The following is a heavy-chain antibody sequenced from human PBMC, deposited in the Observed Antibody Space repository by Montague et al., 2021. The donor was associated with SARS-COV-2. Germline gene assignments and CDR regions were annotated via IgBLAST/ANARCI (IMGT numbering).Heavy chain of an antibody. D-gene: IGHD5-24*01. CDR3: AREAMARGVDYSGFDV. Sequence: SLRLSCAASGFTFSSYSMNWVRQAPGKGLEWVSSISSSSSSIYYADSVKGRFTISRDNAKNSLYLQMNSLRAEDTAMYYCAREAMARGVDYSGFDVWGQGTTVTVSS. CDR1: GFTFSSYS. J-gene: IGHJ6*02. CDR2: ISSSSSSI. V-gene: IGHV3-21*01.